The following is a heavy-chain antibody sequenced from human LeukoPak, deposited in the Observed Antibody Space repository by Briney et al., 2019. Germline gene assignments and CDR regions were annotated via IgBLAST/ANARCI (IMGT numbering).Heavy chain of an antibody. D-gene: IGHD3-10*01. CDR1: GASISSHY. CDR3: ARDYDRRLLLWFGESHFDY. CDR2: LYYSGST. J-gene: IGHJ4*02. Sequence: TSETLSLTCTVSGASISSHYWSWIRQPPGKGLECIGYLYYSGSTNYNPSLKSRVTISVDTSKNQFSLKLSSVTAADTAVYYCARDYDRRLLLWFGESHFDYWGQGTLVTVSS. V-gene: IGHV4-59*11.